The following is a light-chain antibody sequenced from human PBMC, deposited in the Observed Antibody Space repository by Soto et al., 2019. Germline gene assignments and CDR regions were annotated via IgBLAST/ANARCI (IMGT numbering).Light chain of an antibody. J-gene: IGKJ2*01. CDR3: QQYNSYPYT. V-gene: IGKV1-5*03. CDR2: KAS. CDR1: QSISSW. Sequence: DIQMTQSPSTLSASVGDRVTITCLASQSISSWLAWYQQKPGKAPKLLFYKASSLESGVPSRFSGSGSGTEFTLTISSLHPDDFATYYCQQYNSYPYTFGQGTKLEIK.